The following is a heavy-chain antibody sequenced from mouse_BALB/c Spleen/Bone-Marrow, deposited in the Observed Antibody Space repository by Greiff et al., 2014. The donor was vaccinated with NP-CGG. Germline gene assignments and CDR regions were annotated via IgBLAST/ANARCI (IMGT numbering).Heavy chain of an antibody. J-gene: IGHJ4*01. Sequence: VQLQQSGAELLKPGASVKLSCTASGFHIKDTYMHWVKQRPEQGLEWIGRIDPANGNTKYDPKFQGKATITADTSSNTAYLQLSSLTSEDTAVYYCARWEYYAMDYWGQGTSVTVSS. V-gene: IGHV14-3*02. CDR2: IDPANGNT. CDR3: ARWEYYAMDY. CDR1: GFHIKDTY. D-gene: IGHD4-1*01.